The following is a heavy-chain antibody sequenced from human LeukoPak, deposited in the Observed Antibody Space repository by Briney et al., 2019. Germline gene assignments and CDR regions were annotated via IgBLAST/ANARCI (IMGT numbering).Heavy chain of an antibody. Sequence: PGGSLRLSCAASGFTFSSYAVSWVRQAPGKGLEWVSSISGSGGSTYSADSVKGRFTISRDNSKNTLYLQMNSLRAEDTAVYYCARVHYDILTGYSRDFDYWGQGTLVTVSS. CDR2: ISGSGGST. CDR3: ARVHYDILTGYSRDFDY. D-gene: IGHD3-9*01. V-gene: IGHV3-23*01. CDR1: GFTFSSYA. J-gene: IGHJ4*02.